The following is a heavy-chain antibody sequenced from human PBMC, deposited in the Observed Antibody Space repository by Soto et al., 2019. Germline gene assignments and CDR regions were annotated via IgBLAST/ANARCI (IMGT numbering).Heavy chain of an antibody. D-gene: IGHD4-17*01. CDR2: INTYNGHT. J-gene: IGHJ5*02. V-gene: IGHV1-18*01. CDR3: AREVHDYVGNSYWFDL. CDR1: GYTYINYV. Sequence: QVQLVQSGAEVMRPGASVKVSCKTSGYTYINYVIAWVRQAPGQGLECMGWINTYNGHTVYAQHLQGRVTMTTDTSTSTAYMELRSLRSDDTAVYYCAREVHDYVGNSYWFDLWGHRTLVTVSS.